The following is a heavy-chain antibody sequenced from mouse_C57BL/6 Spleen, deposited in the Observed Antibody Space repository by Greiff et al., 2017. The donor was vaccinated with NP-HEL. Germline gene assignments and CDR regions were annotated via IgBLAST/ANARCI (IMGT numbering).Heavy chain of an antibody. V-gene: IGHV1-42*01. CDR1: GYSFTGYY. D-gene: IGHD1-1*01. CDR3: ARRDGSSLYYFDY. J-gene: IGHJ2*01. Sequence: VQLQQSGPELVKPGASVKISCKASGYSFTGYYMNWVKQSPEKSLEWIGEINPSTGGTTYNQKFKAKATLTVDKSSSTAYMQLKSLTSEDSAVYYCARRDGSSLYYFDYWGQGTTLTVSS. CDR2: INPSTGGT.